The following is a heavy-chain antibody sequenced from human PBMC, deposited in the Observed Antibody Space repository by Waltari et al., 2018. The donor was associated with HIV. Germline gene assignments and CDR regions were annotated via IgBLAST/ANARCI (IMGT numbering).Heavy chain of an antibody. Sequence: QVQLVQSGAEVKKPGASVKVSCKASGYTFTGYYMHWVRQAPGQGLEWMGWINPNRGGTNYAQKFQGRVTMTRDTSISTAYMVLSRLRSDDTAVYYCARDLEIGLQTDYWGQGTLVTVSS. J-gene: IGHJ4*02. V-gene: IGHV1-2*02. CDR1: GYTFTGYY. CDR2: INPNRGGT. CDR3: ARDLEIGLQTDY. D-gene: IGHD4-4*01.